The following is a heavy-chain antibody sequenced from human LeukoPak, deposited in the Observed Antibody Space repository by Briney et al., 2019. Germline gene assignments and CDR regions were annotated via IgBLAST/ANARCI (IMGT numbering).Heavy chain of an antibody. V-gene: IGHV1-69*13. Sequence: SVKVSCKASGGTFSSYAISWVRQAPGQGLEWMGGIIPIFGTANYAQKFQGRVTITADESTSTAYMELSSLRSEDTAVYYCARHGHDSSGYYYDTTSRYYYYMDVWGKGTTVTISS. CDR3: ARHGHDSSGYYYDTTSRYYYYMDV. CDR2: IIPIFGTA. J-gene: IGHJ6*03. D-gene: IGHD3-22*01. CDR1: GGTFSSYA.